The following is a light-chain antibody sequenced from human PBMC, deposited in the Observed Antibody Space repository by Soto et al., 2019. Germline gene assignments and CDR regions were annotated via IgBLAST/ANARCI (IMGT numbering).Light chain of an antibody. CDR1: QSVSSN. CDR3: QQYNNWPTWT. J-gene: IGKJ1*01. V-gene: IGKV3-15*01. CDR2: GAS. Sequence: EIVMTQSPATLSVSPGERATLSCRASQSVSSNLVWYQQKPGQAPRLLIYGASTRATGIPARFSGSGSGTEFTLTISRLQPEDFAVYYCQQYNNWPTWTFGQGTKVEIK.